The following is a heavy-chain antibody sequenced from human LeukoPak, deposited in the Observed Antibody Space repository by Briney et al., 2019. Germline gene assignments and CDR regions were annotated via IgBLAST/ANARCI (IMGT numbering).Heavy chain of an antibody. CDR1: GYTFTSYY. CDR2: INPSGGST. Sequence: GASVKVSCKASGYTFTSYYMHWVRQAPGQGLEWMGIINPSGGSTSYAQKFQGRVTMTRDTSTSTVYMELSSLRSEDTAVYYCARDLEPISSSWYFDYWGQGTLVTVSS. J-gene: IGHJ4*02. CDR3: ARDLEPISSSWYFDY. D-gene: IGHD6-13*01. V-gene: IGHV1-46*01.